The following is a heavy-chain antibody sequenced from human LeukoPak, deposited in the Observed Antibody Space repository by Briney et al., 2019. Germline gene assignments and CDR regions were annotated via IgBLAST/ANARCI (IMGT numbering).Heavy chain of an antibody. J-gene: IGHJ5*02. D-gene: IGHD3-10*01. CDR3: ARSITMVRGGELMSPNWFDP. V-gene: IGHV1-69*05. CDR1: GGTFSTYA. Sequence: ASVKVSCKASGGTFSTYAISWVRQAPGQGLEWMGRIIPIFGTANYAQKFQDRITITTDESTSTAYMELSSLRSEDTAVYYCARSITMVRGGELMSPNWFDPWGQGTLVTVSS. CDR2: IIPIFGTA.